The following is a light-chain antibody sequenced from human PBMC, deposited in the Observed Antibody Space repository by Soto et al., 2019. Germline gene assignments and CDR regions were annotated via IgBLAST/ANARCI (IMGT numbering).Light chain of an antibody. V-gene: IGKV1-5*03. Sequence: DIQMTQSPSTLSASVGDRVTITCRASQSISSWLAWYQQKPGTAPNLLIYKAYTLQSGVPSRFSGSGCGTKFTLTISSLHPDDSATYYCQQYNDNWTFGQGTKVEIK. J-gene: IGKJ1*01. CDR1: QSISSW. CDR2: KAY. CDR3: QQYNDNWT.